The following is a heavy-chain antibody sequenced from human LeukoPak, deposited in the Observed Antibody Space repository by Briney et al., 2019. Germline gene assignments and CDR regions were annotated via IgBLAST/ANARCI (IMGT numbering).Heavy chain of an antibody. D-gene: IGHD3-22*01. Sequence: PGGSLRLSCAASGFTFSSYAMHWVRQAPGKGLEWVSSISSSSTYIYYADSVKGRFTISRDNAKNSLYLQMNSLRVEDTAVYYCARALLFYDSTGYYSANWGQGTLVTVSS. CDR3: ARALLFYDSTGYYSAN. CDR1: GFTFSSYA. CDR2: ISSSSTYI. J-gene: IGHJ4*02. V-gene: IGHV3-21*01.